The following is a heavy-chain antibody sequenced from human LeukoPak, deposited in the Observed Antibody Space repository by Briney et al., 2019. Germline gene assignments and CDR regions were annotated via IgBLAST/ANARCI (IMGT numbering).Heavy chain of an antibody. V-gene: IGHV1-69*02. Sequence: EASVKVSCKASGGTFSSYTISWVRQAPGQGLEWMGRIIPILGIANYAQKFQGRVTITADKSTSTAYMELRSLRSDDTAVYYCARGYSSPNWFDPWGQGTLVTVSS. CDR3: ARGYSSPNWFDP. CDR1: GGTFSSYT. J-gene: IGHJ5*02. D-gene: IGHD6-13*01. CDR2: IIPILGIA.